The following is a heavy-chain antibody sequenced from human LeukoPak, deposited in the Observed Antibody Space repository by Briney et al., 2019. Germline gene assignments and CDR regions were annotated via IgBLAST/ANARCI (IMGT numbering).Heavy chain of an antibody. CDR2: IYYSGST. J-gene: IGHJ4*02. CDR3: AALGSGSYSLDY. CDR1: GGSISSSSYY. V-gene: IGHV4-39*07. Sequence: SETLSLTCTVSGGSISSSSYYWGWIRQPPGKGLEWIGSIYYSGSTNYNPSLKSRVTISVDTSKNQFSLKLSSVTAADTAVYYCAALGSGSYSLDYWGQGTLVTVSS. D-gene: IGHD3-10*01.